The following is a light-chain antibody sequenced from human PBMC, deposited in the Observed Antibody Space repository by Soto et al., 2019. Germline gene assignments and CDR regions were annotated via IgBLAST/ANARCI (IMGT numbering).Light chain of an antibody. CDR2: KAS. Sequence: DIQMTQSPSTLSASVGDRVTITCRASQSISSWLAWYQQKPGKAPKLLIYKASSLGSGAPSRFSGSGSGTEFTLTISSLQPDDFATYYCQQYNSYSHTFGQGTKLEIK. CDR1: QSISSW. CDR3: QQYNSYSHT. J-gene: IGKJ2*01. V-gene: IGKV1-5*03.